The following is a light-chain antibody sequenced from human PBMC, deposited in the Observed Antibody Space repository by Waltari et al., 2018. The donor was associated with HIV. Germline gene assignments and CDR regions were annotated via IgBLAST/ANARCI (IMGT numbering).Light chain of an antibody. J-gene: IGLJ3*02. Sequence: QSALTQPPSTSGTPGQTVTIPCSGSSSNLGNHYVSWYQPLPGTAPKLLIYRNSQRPSGVRDRFSGSKSGTLASLAINDLRSEDEAEYHCAAWDDSLSGWVFGGGTNLTVL. CDR1: SSNLGNHY. V-gene: IGLV1-47*01. CDR2: RNS. CDR3: AAWDDSLSGWV.